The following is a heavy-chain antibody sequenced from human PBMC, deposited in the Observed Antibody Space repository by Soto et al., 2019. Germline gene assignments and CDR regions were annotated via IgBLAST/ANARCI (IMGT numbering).Heavy chain of an antibody. J-gene: IGHJ4*02. Sequence: SETLSLTCTVSGGSISRYYWSWIRQPPGKGLEWIGYIYYSGSTNYNPSLKSRVTISVDTSKNQFSLKLSSVTAADTAVYYCARDFDDSSGSWGYWGQGTLVTVSS. CDR1: GGSISRYY. CDR2: IYYSGST. V-gene: IGHV4-59*01. CDR3: ARDFDDSSGSWGY. D-gene: IGHD3-22*01.